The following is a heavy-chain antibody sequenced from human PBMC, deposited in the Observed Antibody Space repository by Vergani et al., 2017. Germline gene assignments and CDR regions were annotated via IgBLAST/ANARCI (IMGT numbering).Heavy chain of an antibody. Sequence: EVQLVESGGGLVQPGRSLRLSCIASGFIFDDYAMSWVRQAPGKGLEWVGFIRSKAYGGTTEYAASVKGRFTISRDDSKSIAYLQMNSLKTEDTAVYYCTRDPCGGNCSWGQGTLVTVSS. D-gene: IGHD4-23*01. J-gene: IGHJ5*02. CDR3: TRDPCGGNCS. CDR1: GFIFDDYA. V-gene: IGHV3-49*04. CDR2: IRSKAYGGTT.